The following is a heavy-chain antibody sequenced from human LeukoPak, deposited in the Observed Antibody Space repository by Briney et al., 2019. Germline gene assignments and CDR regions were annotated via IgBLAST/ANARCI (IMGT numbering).Heavy chain of an antibody. CDR1: GGSINISY. D-gene: IGHD6-13*01. V-gene: IGHV4-59*08. J-gene: IGHJ3*02. Sequence: KTSETLSLSCTVSGGSINISYGSWIRQPPGKGLEWIGYIYYRGSTNYNPSLKSRVTISVDTAKNQYSLKLSSVTAADTAVYYCARSGVFTGYDAFDIWGQGTRVTVAS. CDR2: IYYRGST. CDR3: ARSGVFTGYDAFDI.